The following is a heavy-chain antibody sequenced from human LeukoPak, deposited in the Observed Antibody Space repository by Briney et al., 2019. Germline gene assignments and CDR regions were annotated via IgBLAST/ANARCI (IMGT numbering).Heavy chain of an antibody. Sequence: GGSLRLSCAASGFTFSSYGMHWVRQAPGKGLEWVAFIRYDGSSKYYADSVKGRFTITRDNSKNKLFLQMKRQRAENTDVEYFARGSWSVDFGGQGTVVTVSA. V-gene: IGHV3-30*02. CDR2: IRYDGSSK. CDR1: GFTFSSYG. J-gene: IGHJ4*02. CDR3: ARGSWSVDF. D-gene: IGHD6-13*01.